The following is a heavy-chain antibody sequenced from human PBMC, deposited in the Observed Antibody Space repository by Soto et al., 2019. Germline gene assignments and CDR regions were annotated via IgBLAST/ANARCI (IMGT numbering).Heavy chain of an antibody. CDR3: ARDPFVGELPTSRVLDY. CDR1: GFTFSSYA. V-gene: IGHV3-30-3*01. D-gene: IGHD3-16*01. Sequence: QVQLVESGGGVVQPGRSLRLSCAASGFTFSSYAMHWVRQAPGKGLEWVAVISYDGSNKYYADSVKGRFTISRDNSKNSLYLQMNSLRAEDTAVYYCARDPFVGELPTSRVLDYWGQGTLVTVSS. J-gene: IGHJ4*02. CDR2: ISYDGSNK.